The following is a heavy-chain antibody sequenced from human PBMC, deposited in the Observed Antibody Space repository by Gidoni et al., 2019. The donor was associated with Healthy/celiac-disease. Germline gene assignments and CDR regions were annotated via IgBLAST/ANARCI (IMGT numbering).Heavy chain of an antibody. CDR2: IWYDGSNK. Sequence: QVQRVESGGGVVQPGRSLRLSCAASGFTFSSYGMHGVRQAPGKGLEWVAVIWYDGSNKYYADSVKGRFTISRDNSKTTPYLQLNSLIAEDTAVYYCARDGYSSGWYWGYYFDYWGQGTLVTVSS. CDR3: ARDGYSSGWYWGYYFDY. D-gene: IGHD6-19*01. V-gene: IGHV3-33*01. CDR1: GFTFSSYG. J-gene: IGHJ4*02.